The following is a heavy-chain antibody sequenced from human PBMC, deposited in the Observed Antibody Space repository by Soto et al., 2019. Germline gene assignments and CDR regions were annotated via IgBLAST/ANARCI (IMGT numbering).Heavy chain of an antibody. CDR2: INHSGST. CDR3: AREGMKWLATKWLDL. J-gene: IGHJ5*02. D-gene: IGHD6-19*01. V-gene: IGHV4-34*01. CDR1: AGSLSGYY. Sequence: NPSETLSLTCGVYAGSLSGYYWSWIRQPPGKGLEWIGEINHSGSTNYNPSLQSRVTISVDTSKNQFSLKLNSVTAADTAVYYCAREGMKWLATKWLDLWGQGTLVTVSS.